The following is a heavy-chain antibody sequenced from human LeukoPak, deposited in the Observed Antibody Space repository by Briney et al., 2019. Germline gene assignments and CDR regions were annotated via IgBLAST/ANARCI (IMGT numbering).Heavy chain of an antibody. CDR2: IYYSGST. J-gene: IGHJ5*02. Sequence: SETLSLTCTVSGDSISSYYWSWIRQPPGKGLEWIGYIYYSGSTNYNPSLKSRVTISVDTSKNQFSLKLSSVTAADTAVYYCARGLININVKRSFDPWGQGALVTVSS. D-gene: IGHD2/OR15-2a*01. CDR3: ARGLININVKRSFDP. V-gene: IGHV4-59*12. CDR1: GDSISSYY.